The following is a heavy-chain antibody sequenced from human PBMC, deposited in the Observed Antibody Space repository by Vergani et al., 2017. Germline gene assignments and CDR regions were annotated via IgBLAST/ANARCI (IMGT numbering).Heavy chain of an antibody. Sequence: QVQLVQSGAEVKKPGASVKVSCKASGYTFTGYYMHWVRQAPGQGLEWMGWINPNSGGTNYAQKFQGRVTMTRDTSISTAYTELSRLRSDDTAVYYCARCGKFLEWLGVYYYYMDVWGKGTTVTVSS. V-gene: IGHV1-2*02. CDR1: GYTFTGYY. CDR2: INPNSGGT. D-gene: IGHD3-3*01. J-gene: IGHJ6*03. CDR3: ARCGKFLEWLGVYYYYMDV.